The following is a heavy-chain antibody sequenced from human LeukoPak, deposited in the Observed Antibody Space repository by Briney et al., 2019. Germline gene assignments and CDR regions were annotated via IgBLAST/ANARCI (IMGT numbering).Heavy chain of an antibody. CDR1: GFRFGSYW. Sequence: GGSLRLSCAASGFRFGSYWMHWVRQAPGKGLVWVSRIHNDGIATSYADSVKGRFTISRDNAKNTLYLQMNSLRAEDTAVYYCARGEDYYDSSGYMNAFDIWGQGTMVTVSS. CDR2: IHNDGIAT. V-gene: IGHV3-74*01. CDR3: ARGEDYYDSSGYMNAFDI. J-gene: IGHJ3*02. D-gene: IGHD3-22*01.